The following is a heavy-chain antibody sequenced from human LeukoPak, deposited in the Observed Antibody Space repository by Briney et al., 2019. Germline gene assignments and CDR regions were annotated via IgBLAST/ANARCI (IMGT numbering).Heavy chain of an antibody. CDR1: GYTFTGYY. CDR2: INPNSGGT. V-gene: IGHV1-2*02. J-gene: IGHJ5*02. Sequence: ASVKVSCKASGYTFTGYYMHWVRQAPGQGLEWMGWINPNSGGTNYAQKFQGRVTMTRDTSISTAYMELSRLRSDDTAVYYCARGDYGDYVAWFDPWGQGTLVTVSS. CDR3: ARGDYGDYVAWFDP. D-gene: IGHD4-17*01.